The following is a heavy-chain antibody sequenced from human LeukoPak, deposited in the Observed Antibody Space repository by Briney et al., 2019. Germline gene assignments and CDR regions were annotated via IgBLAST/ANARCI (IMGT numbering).Heavy chain of an antibody. CDR2: THYRSKWYN. CDR1: GDSVSSNSAA. V-gene: IGHV6-1*01. Sequence: SQTLSLTCAISGDSVSSNSAAWNWIRQSPSRGLEWLGRTHYRSKWYNDYAVSVKSRITINPDTSKNQFSLKLSSVTAADTAVYYCARGVEMATNLYYYYMDVWGKGTTVTVSS. CDR3: ARGVEMATNLYYYYMDV. D-gene: IGHD5-24*01. J-gene: IGHJ6*03.